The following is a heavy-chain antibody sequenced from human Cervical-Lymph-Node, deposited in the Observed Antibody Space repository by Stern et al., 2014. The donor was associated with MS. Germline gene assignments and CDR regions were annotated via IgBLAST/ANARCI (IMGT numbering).Heavy chain of an antibody. J-gene: IGHJ5*02. Sequence: EVQLVESGGGLVKPGGSLRLSCAASGFTFNTYSMNWVRQAPGKGLEWVSSISSGSTHIYYTEPVKGRFTVYRDNAKRALDLQINSLKVEDTAVYFCARANRTGSIYHGPIDPWGPGTPVTVSS. V-gene: IGHV3-21*01. CDR3: ARANRTGSIYHGPIDP. D-gene: IGHD1-14*01. CDR1: GFTFNTYS. CDR2: ISSGSTHI.